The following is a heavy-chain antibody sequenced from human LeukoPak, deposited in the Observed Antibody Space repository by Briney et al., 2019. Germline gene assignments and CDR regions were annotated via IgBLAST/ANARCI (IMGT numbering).Heavy chain of an antibody. J-gene: IGHJ4*02. CDR3: AKGGGYDGLYFDY. V-gene: IGHV3-23*01. CDR2: ISGSGGST. CDR1: GFSFSSYA. Sequence: PGGSLRLSCAASGFSFSSYAVSWVRQAPGKGLEWVSAISGSGGSTYSADSVKGRFTISRDNSKNTLYLQMNTLRAEDAAVYYCAKGGGYDGLYFDYWGQGTLVTVPS. D-gene: IGHD6-19*01.